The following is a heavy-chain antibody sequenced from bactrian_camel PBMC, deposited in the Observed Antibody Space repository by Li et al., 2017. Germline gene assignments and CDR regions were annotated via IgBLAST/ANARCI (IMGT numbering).Heavy chain of an antibody. CDR1: GFTFSSYY. CDR2: IYSDGSNT. Sequence: HVQLVESGGGLVQPGESLRLSCAASGFTFSSYYMSWVRQTPGKGLEWVSSIYSDGSNTYYADSVKGRFTISRDNVQNTVSLQMNSLKPEDTAVYYCVRAQGPKFSDYVFVFGYWGQGTQVTVS. V-gene: IGHV3-2*01. J-gene: IGHJ6*01. CDR3: VRAQGPKFSDYVFVFGY. D-gene: IGHD4*01.